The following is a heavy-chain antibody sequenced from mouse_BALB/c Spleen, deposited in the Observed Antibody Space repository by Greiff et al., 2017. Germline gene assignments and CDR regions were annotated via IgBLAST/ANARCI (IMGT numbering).Heavy chain of an antibody. CDR1: GFTFSSYA. V-gene: IGHV5-9-3*01. Sequence: EVKLQESGGGLVKPGGSLKLSCAASGFTFSSYAMSWVRQTPEKRLEWVATISSGGSYTYYPDSVKGRFTISRDNAKNTLYLQMSSLRSEDTAMYYCARFYYRYDEGYAMDYWGQGTSVTVSS. CDR2: ISSGGSYT. D-gene: IGHD2-14*01. CDR3: ARFYYRYDEGYAMDY. J-gene: IGHJ4*01.